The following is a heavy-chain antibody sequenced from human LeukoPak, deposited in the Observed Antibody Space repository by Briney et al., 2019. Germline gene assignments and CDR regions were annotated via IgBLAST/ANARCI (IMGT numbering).Heavy chain of an antibody. D-gene: IGHD2-15*01. V-gene: IGHV3-23*01. CDR2: ISGSTGTT. CDR3: AKSKEDCCGSFDP. CDR1: GFTFSDYG. Sequence: PGGSLRLSCAASGFTFSDYGMHWVRQVPGKGLEWVSAISGSTGTTYYADSVMGRFTISRDNSKNTLYLQMNSLRVEDTAVYYCAKSKEDCCGSFDPWGQGTLVTVSS. J-gene: IGHJ5*02.